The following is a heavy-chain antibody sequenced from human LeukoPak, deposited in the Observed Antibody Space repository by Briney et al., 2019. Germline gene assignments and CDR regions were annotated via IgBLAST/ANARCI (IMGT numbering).Heavy chain of an antibody. J-gene: IGHJ5*02. CDR1: RFTFSSYA. CDR2: ISGRGGST. D-gene: IGHD1-26*01. CDR3: AKDRLAVGGPNWYDP. Sequence: PGGSLRLSCAASRFTFSSYAMSWVRQAPGKGLEWVSAISGRGGSTYYADSVKGRFTISIDNSKNTLYLQMNSLRAEDTAVYYCAKDRLAVGGPNWYDPWGQGTLVTVSS. V-gene: IGHV3-23*01.